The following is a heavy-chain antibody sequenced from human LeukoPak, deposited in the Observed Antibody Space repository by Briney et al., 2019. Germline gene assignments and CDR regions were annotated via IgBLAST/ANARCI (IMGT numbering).Heavy chain of an antibody. D-gene: IGHD6-13*01. CDR1: GFTFSSYW. Sequence: GGSLRLSCAASGFTFSSYWMHWVRQAPGKGLVWVSRIDTAGSGTTYADSVKGRFTISRDNAKNTVYLQINSLRAEDTAVYYCARGISQPPVAFDIWGQGTMVTVSS. CDR3: ARGISQPPVAFDI. J-gene: IGHJ3*02. V-gene: IGHV3-74*01. CDR2: IDTAGSGT.